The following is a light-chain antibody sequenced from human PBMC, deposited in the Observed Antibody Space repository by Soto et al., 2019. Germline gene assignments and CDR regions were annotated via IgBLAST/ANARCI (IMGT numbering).Light chain of an antibody. CDR2: KAS. J-gene: IGKJ2*01. V-gene: IGKV1-5*03. CDR1: QTISSW. Sequence: DIQMTKSPSTLSGYVGDRVTITCRASQTISSWLAWYQQKPGKAPKLLIYKASTLKSGVPSRFSGSGSGTEFTLTIISLQPDDFGAYCSEQDGILYTFADVTNLDIK. CDR3: EQDGILYT.